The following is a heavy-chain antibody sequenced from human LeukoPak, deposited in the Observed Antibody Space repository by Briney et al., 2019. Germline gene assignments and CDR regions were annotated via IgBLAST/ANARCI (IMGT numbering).Heavy chain of an antibody. Sequence: GGSLRLSCAASGFTFSSYSMNWIRQAPGKGLEWVSSISSSTSYIYYADSVKGRFTISKDNAKNSLYLQMNSLRAEDTAVYYCARTQTYYYDSSGYYAGYWGQGTLVTVSS. CDR2: ISSSTSYI. J-gene: IGHJ4*02. V-gene: IGHV3-21*01. D-gene: IGHD3-22*01. CDR1: GFTFSSYS. CDR3: ARTQTYYYDSSGYYAGY.